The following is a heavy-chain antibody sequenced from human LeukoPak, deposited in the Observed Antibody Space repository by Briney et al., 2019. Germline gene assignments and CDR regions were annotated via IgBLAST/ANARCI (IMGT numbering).Heavy chain of an antibody. CDR1: GFTFSGYA. V-gene: IGHV3-23*01. CDR2: ISGSGGST. J-gene: IGHJ4*02. D-gene: IGHD5-12*01. CDR3: AKGGYDYVCFDY. Sequence: GGSLRLSCAASGFTFSGYAMSWVRQAPGKGLEWVSAISGSGGSTYYADSVKGRFTISRDNSKNTLYLQMNSLRAEDTAVYYCAKGGYDYVCFDYWGQGTLVTVSS.